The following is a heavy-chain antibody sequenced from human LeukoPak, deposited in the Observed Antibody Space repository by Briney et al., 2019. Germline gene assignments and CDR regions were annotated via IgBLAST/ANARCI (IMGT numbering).Heavy chain of an antibody. V-gene: IGHV4-39*07. CDR1: GGSISSSSYY. J-gene: IGHJ4*02. CDR3: ARGEDYDSSGYYRPGGIDY. Sequence: PSETLSLTCTVSGGSISSSSYYWGWIRQPPGKGLEWIGSIYYSGSTYYNPSLKSRVTISVDTSKNQFSLKLSSVTAADTAVYYCARGEDYDSSGYYRPGGIDYWGQGTLVTVSS. CDR2: IYYSGST. D-gene: IGHD3-22*01.